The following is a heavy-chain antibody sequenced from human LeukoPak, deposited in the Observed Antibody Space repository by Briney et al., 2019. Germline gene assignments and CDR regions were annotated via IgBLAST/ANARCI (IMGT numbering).Heavy chain of an antibody. V-gene: IGHV1-2*02. CDR1: GYTLTGYY. CDR2: ISPNSGGR. CDR3: ARGRVCFGELLTDY. J-gene: IGHJ4*02. D-gene: IGHD3-10*01. Sequence: ASVKVSCKASGYTLTGYYMHWVRQAPGQGLEWMGWISPNSGGRNYAQKFQGRVTMTRDTSISTAYMELSRLRSDDTAVYYCARGRVCFGELLTDYWGQGTRVTVSS.